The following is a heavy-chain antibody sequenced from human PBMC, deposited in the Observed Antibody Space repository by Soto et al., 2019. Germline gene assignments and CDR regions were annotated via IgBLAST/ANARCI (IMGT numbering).Heavy chain of an antibody. J-gene: IGHJ4*02. D-gene: IGHD3-3*01. CDR1: GGSISSSYW. V-gene: IGHV4-4*02. CDR3: VTSLNYDFWRDGGRHYYFDY. Sequence: QVQLQESGPGLVTPSGTLSLTCAVSGGSISSSYWWNWVRQPPGKGLEWIGKIYHSGSTNYNPSLKYRVTISVDKSNNQFSLRLSSVTAADTAVYFCVTSLNYDFWRDGGRHYYFDYWGQGTLVTVSS. CDR2: IYHSGST.